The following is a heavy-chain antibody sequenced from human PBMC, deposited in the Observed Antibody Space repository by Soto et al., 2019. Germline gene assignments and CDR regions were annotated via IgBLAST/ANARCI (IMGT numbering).Heavy chain of an antibody. D-gene: IGHD6-19*01. J-gene: IGHJ6*02. Sequence: GESLKISCKGSGYSFTSYWIGRVRQMPGKGLEWMGIIYPGDSDTRYSPSFQGQVTISADKSISTAYLQWSSLKASDTAMYYCARGPASLAVAAGYGMDVWGQGTTVTVSS. V-gene: IGHV5-51*01. CDR3: ARGPASLAVAAGYGMDV. CDR1: GYSFTSYW. CDR2: IYPGDSDT.